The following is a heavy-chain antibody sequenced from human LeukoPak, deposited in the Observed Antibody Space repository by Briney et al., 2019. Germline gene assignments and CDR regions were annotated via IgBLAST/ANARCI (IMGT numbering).Heavy chain of an antibody. D-gene: IGHD3-10*01. CDR1: GGSISSYY. J-gene: IGHJ5*02. CDR3: ARDTFGELSSP. Sequence: PSETLSLTCTVSGGSISSYYWSWIRQPAGKGLEWIGRIYSSGSTNPNPSLESRVTMSVDTSKNQFSLNLSSVTAADTGVYYCARDTFGELSSPWGQGTLVTVSS. V-gene: IGHV4-4*07. CDR2: IYSSGST.